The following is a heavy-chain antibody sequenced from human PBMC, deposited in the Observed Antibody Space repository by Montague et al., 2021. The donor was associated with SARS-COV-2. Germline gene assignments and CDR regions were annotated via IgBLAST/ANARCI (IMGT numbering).Heavy chain of an antibody. CDR2: INQDETAK. CDR3: ARSPRGSGTGWLDY. Sequence: SPSLSFSASGFTSGDYQMTWVRQAPGKGLQWVANINQDETAKTYVDSVKGRFTISRDNAKNSLILQMNSLKDEDTAVYYCARSPRGSGTGWLDYWGQGTLVTVSS. J-gene: IGHJ4*02. V-gene: IGHV3-7*01. CDR1: GFTSGDYQ. D-gene: IGHD3/OR15-3a*01.